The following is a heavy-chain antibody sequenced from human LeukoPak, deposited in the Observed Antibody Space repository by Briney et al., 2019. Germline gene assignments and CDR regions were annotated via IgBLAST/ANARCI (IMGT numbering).Heavy chain of an antibody. CDR2: ISGSGGST. D-gene: IGHD3-10*01. J-gene: IGHJ3*02. CDR3: VKARITMVQVDAFDI. Sequence: GGSLRLSCAASGFTFSSYAMSWVRQAPGKGLEWVSVISGSGGSTYYADSVKGRFTISRDNSKNTLYLQMNSLRAEDTAVYYCVKARITMVQVDAFDIWGQGTMVTVSS. V-gene: IGHV3-23*01. CDR1: GFTFSSYA.